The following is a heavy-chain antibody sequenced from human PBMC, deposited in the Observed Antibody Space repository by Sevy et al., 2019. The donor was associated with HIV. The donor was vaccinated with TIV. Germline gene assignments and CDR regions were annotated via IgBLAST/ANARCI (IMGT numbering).Heavy chain of an antibody. CDR3: ARDDLYGDYRIDY. Sequence: GGSLRLSCEASGFTFRSYAMTWVRQAPGKGLEWVSSIRGSGGNTYYAVSVKGRFTVSRDNSKNTLYLRMNSLTVEDTAVYYCARDDLYGDYRIDYWGQGTLVTVSS. D-gene: IGHD4-17*01. V-gene: IGHV3-23*01. CDR2: IRGSGGNT. J-gene: IGHJ4*02. CDR1: GFTFRSYA.